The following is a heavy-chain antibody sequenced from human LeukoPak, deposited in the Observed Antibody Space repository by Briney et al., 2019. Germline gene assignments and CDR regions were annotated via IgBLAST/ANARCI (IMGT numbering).Heavy chain of an antibody. CDR3: ARTENWNRRFYYYYGMDV. Sequence: GASVKVSCKASGYTFTSYYMHWVRLPPGQGLEWMGIINPSGGSTSYAQKFQGRGTMTRGTSTSTVYMELSSLRSEDTAVYYCARTENWNRRFYYYYGMDVWGQGTTVTVSS. J-gene: IGHJ6*02. V-gene: IGHV1-46*01. CDR1: GYTFTSYY. D-gene: IGHD1-1*01. CDR2: INPSGGST.